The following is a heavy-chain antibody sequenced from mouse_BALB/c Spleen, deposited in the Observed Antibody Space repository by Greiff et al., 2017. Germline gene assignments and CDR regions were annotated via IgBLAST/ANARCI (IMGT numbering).Heavy chain of an antibody. CDR1: GYSFTSGYS. V-gene: IGHV3-1*02. CDR2: INYSGST. D-gene: IGHD2-12*01. Sequence: EVHLVESGPDLVKPSQSLSLSCTVTGYSFTSGYSWYWIRQFPGNKLEWMGFINYSGSTNYNPSLKGQISITRDTSKSQVFLQLNCVTTEDTATYYCAICYSYEGFAYWGQGTLVTVSA. CDR3: AICYSYEGFAY. J-gene: IGHJ3*01.